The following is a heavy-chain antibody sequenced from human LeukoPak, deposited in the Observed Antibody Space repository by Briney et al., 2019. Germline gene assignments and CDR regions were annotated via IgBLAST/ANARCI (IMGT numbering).Heavy chain of an antibody. V-gene: IGHV4-59*01. CDR3: ASSYCSSTSCQNYYYYGMDV. CDR2: IYYSGST. J-gene: IGHJ6*02. D-gene: IGHD2-2*01. CDR1: GGSISSYY. Sequence: PSETLSLTCTVSGGSISSYYWSWIRQPPGRGLEWIGYIYYSGSTNYNPSLKGRVTISVDTSKNQFSLKLSSVTAADTAVYYCASSYCSSTSCQNYYYYGMDVWGQGTTVTVSS.